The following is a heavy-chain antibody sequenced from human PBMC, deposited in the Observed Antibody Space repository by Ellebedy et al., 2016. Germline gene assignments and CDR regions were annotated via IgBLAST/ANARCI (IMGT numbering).Heavy chain of an antibody. J-gene: IGHJ4*02. CDR3: ARLSNTNSYFDH. D-gene: IGHD2-2*01. CDR2: IWLDGSKK. Sequence: GESLKISXAASGFSFSSYGMHWVRQAPGKGLEWVAGIWLDGSKKYYVESAKGRFTISRDNSKNTVFLRMNSLRGDDTATYYCARLSNTNSYFDHWGQGTLVTVSS. V-gene: IGHV3-33*02. CDR1: GFSFSSYG.